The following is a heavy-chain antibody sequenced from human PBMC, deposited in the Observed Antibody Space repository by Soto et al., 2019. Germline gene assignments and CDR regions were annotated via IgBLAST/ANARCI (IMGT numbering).Heavy chain of an antibody. D-gene: IGHD5-12*01. CDR2: IYHSEST. J-gene: IGHJ4*02. Sequence: PSETLSLTCTVSGGSISTYYWSWVRQPPGKGLEWIGYIYHSESTNYNPSLESRVTISVDRSKNQFSLKLSSVTAADTAVYYCAAGGGLPRYYWGQGTLVTVSS. CDR3: AAGGGLPRYY. CDR1: GGSISTYY. V-gene: IGHV4-59*12.